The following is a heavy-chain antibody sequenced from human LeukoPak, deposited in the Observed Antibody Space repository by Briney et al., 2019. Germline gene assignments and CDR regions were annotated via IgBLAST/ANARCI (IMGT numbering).Heavy chain of an antibody. J-gene: IGHJ6*03. CDR2: IYYDGNT. CDR3: ARGYSSGPYYYYYYMDV. CDR1: GGSISSRY. D-gene: IGHD5-18*01. V-gene: IGHV4-59*11. Sequence: SETLSLTCTVSGGSISSRYWSWIRQPPGKGLEWIGYIYYDGNTNYNPSLKSRVTISVDTSKNQFSLKLSSVTAADTAVYHCARGYSSGPYYYYYYMDVWGKGTTVTVSS.